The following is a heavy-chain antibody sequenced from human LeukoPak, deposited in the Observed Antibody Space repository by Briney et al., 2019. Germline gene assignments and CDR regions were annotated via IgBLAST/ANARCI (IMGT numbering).Heavy chain of an antibody. V-gene: IGHV4-31*03. CDR2: IYYSGST. CDR3: ARRLRYCTNGVCYYPFDP. Sequence: SETLSLTCTVSGGAISRGGYYWSWIRQHPGKGLEWIGYIYYSGSTYYNPSLKSRVTISVDTSKNQFSLRLNSVTAADTAVYYCARRLRYCTNGVCYYPFDPWGQGTLVTVSS. D-gene: IGHD2-8*01. J-gene: IGHJ5*02. CDR1: GGAISRGGYY.